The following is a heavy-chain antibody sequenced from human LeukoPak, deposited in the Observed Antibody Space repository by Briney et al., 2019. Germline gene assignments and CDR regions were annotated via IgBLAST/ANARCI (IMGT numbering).Heavy chain of an antibody. CDR1: GGSISSGDYF. Sequence: SETLSLTCTVSGGSISSGDYFWSWIRQPPGKGLEWIGSIYHSGSTYYNPSLKSRVTISVDTSKNQFSLKLSSVTAADTAVYYCARDPLRYFDWLYTNWGQGTLVTVSS. V-gene: IGHV4-39*07. CDR3: ARDPLRYFDWLYTN. CDR2: IYHSGST. D-gene: IGHD3-9*01. J-gene: IGHJ4*02.